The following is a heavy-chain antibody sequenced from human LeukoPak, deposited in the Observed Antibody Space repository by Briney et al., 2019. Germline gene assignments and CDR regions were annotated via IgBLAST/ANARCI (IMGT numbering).Heavy chain of an antibody. CDR3: ARDGYSSSHYYMDV. CDR2: IYSGGST. J-gene: IGHJ6*03. V-gene: IGHV3-66*02. D-gene: IGHD6-13*01. CDR1: GFTVSSNY. Sequence: GGSLRLSCAASGFTVSSNYMSWVRQAPGKGLEWVSVIYSGGSTYYADSVKGRFTISRDNSKNTLYLQMNSLRAEDTAVYYCARDGYSSSHYYMDVWGKGTTVSVSS.